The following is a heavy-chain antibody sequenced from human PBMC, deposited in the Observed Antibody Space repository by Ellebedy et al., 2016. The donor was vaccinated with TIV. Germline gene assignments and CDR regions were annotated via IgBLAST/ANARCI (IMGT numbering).Heavy chain of an antibody. Sequence: GESLKISCAASGFSFSSSGMHWVRQAPGKGLEWVAVIWYDGFNKDYADSVKGRFTISRDNSKNTLNLEMNSLRAEDTAVYYCAKEQSPYYDILTDSFDYWGQGALVTVSS. J-gene: IGHJ4*02. D-gene: IGHD3-9*01. V-gene: IGHV3-33*06. CDR3: AKEQSPYYDILTDSFDY. CDR2: IWYDGFNK. CDR1: GFSFSSSG.